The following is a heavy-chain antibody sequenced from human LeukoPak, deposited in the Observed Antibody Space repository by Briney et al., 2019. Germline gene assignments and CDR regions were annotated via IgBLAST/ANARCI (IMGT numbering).Heavy chain of an antibody. J-gene: IGHJ4*02. CDR1: GFTFSSYG. CDR2: ISYDGSNK. Sequence: PGGSLRLSCAASGFTFSSYGMHWVRQAPGKGLEWVAVISYDGSNKYYADSVKGRFTISRDNSKSTLYLQMNSLRAEDTAVYYCARGGVRAPIAAAAFDYWGQGTLVTVSS. CDR3: ARGGVRAPIAAAAFDY. D-gene: IGHD6-13*01. V-gene: IGHV3-30*03.